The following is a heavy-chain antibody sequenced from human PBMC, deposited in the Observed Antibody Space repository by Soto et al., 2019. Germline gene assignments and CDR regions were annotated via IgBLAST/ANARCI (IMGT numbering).Heavy chain of an antibody. CDR1: GFTFSSYS. CDR3: ARGEYCSSTSCRMTRFDP. J-gene: IGHJ5*02. CDR2: ISSSSSYI. D-gene: IGHD2-2*01. V-gene: IGHV3-21*01. Sequence: GGSLRLSCAASGFTFSSYSMNWVRQAPGKGLEWVSSISSSSSYIYYADSVKGRFTISRDNAKNSLYLQMNSLRAEDTAVYYCARGEYCSSTSCRMTRFDPWGQGTLVTVSS.